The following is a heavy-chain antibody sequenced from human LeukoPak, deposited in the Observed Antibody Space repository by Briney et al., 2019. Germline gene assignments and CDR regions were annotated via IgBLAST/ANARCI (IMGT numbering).Heavy chain of an antibody. J-gene: IGHJ5*02. CDR2: INSNSGGT. D-gene: IGHD5-24*01. CDR3: ATDHSMANTAWWFDP. CDR1: GYTFTGYY. V-gene: IGHV1-2*02. Sequence: ASVKVSCKASGYTFTGYYMHWVRQAPGQGLEWMGWINSNSGGTNYAQKFQGRVTMTRDTSISTAYMELSRLRSDDTAFYYCATDHSMANTAWWFDPWGQGTLVTVSS.